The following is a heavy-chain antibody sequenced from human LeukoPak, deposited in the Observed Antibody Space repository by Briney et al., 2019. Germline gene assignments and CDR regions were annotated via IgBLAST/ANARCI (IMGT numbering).Heavy chain of an antibody. CDR1: GFTFDDYA. V-gene: IGHV3-9*01. CDR3: AKDIGAAGRLLGDY. D-gene: IGHD6-13*01. J-gene: IGHJ4*02. Sequence: GGSLRLSCAASGFTFDDYAMHWFRQAPGKGLEWVSGISWNSVSIGYADSVKGRFTISRDNAKNSLYLQMNSLRAEGTALYYCAKDIGAAGRLLGDYWGQGTLVTVSS. CDR2: ISWNSVSI.